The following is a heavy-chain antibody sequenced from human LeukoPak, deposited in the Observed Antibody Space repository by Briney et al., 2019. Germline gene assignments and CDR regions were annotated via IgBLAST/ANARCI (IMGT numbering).Heavy chain of an antibody. CDR3: AKAVGSSGWYEGVEY. Sequence: GGSLRLSCAASGFTFSSYGMHWVRQAPGKGLEWVEVISYDGSNKYYADSVKGRFTISRDNSKNTLYLQMNSLRAEDTAVYYCAKAVGSSGWYEGVEYWGQGTLVTGSS. V-gene: IGHV3-30*18. D-gene: IGHD6-19*01. CDR1: GFTFSSYG. CDR2: ISYDGSNK. J-gene: IGHJ4*02.